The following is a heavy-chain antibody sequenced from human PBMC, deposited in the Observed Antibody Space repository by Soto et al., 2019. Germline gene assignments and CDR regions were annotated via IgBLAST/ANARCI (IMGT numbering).Heavy chain of an antibody. D-gene: IGHD3-3*01. J-gene: IGHJ4*02. Sequence: EVQLLESGGGLVQPGGSLRLSCAASGFTFSSYAMSWVRQAPGKGLEWVSAISGSGGSTYYADSVKGRFTISRDNSKNTLYLQMNSLRAEDTAVYYCAKDGELLFGVVELKFDCWGQGTLVTVSS. V-gene: IGHV3-23*01. CDR1: GFTFSSYA. CDR2: ISGSGGST. CDR3: AKDGELLFGVVELKFDC.